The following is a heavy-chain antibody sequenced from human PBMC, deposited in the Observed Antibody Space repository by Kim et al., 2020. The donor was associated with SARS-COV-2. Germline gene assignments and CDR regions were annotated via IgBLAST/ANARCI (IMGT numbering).Heavy chain of an antibody. Sequence: GGSLRLSCAASGFTFSSYGMHWVRQAPGKGLEWVAVISYDGSNKYYADSVKGRFTISRDNSKNTLYLQMNSLRAEDTAVYYCAKDLQGRSYFSWGQGTLVTVSS. CDR3: AKDLQGRSYFS. V-gene: IGHV3-30*18. CDR1: GFTFSSYG. D-gene: IGHD1-26*01. CDR2: ISYDGSNK. J-gene: IGHJ5*02.